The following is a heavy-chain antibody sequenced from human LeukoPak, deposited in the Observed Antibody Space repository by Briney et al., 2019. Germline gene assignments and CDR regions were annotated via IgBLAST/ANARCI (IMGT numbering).Heavy chain of an antibody. V-gene: IGHV3-30*18. D-gene: IGHD6-13*01. Sequence: GGSLRLSCAASGFTFGSYGIHWVRQAPDKGLEWVAVISYDGSNKYYADSVKGRFTISRDNSKNKLYLQMNSLRPKDTAGYYCAKGYSGSWLGYFDYWGQGTLVTVSS. CDR1: GFTFGSYG. J-gene: IGHJ4*02. CDR2: ISYDGSNK. CDR3: AKGYSGSWLGYFDY.